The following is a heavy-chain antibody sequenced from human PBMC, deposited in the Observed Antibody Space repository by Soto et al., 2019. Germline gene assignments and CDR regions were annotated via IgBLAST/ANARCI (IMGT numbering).Heavy chain of an antibody. CDR3: AKEPVEATYSLYGMDV. Sequence: LVESGGGVVQPGRSLTLSCAASGFSFDSYSMHWVRQAPGKGLEWVTTVSFDSKNKYYIDSVEGRFTISRDNSKKMLYLQMNSLRHEDMAVYYCAKEPVEATYSLYGMDVWGRGTTVTVSS. CDR2: VSFDSKNK. J-gene: IGHJ6*02. V-gene: IGHV3-30*18. D-gene: IGHD4-4*01. CDR1: GFSFDSYS.